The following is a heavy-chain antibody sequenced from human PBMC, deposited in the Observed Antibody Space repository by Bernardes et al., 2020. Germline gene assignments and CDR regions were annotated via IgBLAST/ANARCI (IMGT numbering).Heavy chain of an antibody. CDR1: GFTFSSYG. J-gene: IGHJ5*02. Sequence: GGSLRLSCAASGFTFSSYGMHWVRQAPGKGLEWVAVIWYDGSNKYYADSVKGRFTISRDNSKNTLYLQMNSLRAEDTAVYYCARGPRSNQYNWFDPWGQGTLVTVSS. D-gene: IGHD4-4*01. V-gene: IGHV3-33*01. CDR2: IWYDGSNK. CDR3: ARGPRSNQYNWFDP.